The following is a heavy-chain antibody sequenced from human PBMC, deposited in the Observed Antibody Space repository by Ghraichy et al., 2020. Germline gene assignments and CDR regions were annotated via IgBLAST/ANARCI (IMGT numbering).Heavy chain of an antibody. CDR3: VKSGGLGGGYSVPHYFDY. Sequence: GESLNISCSASGFIFSNYAMHWVRQAPGKGLEYVSAISSNGDSTYYADSVKGRFTISRDNSKNTLYLQMSSLRADDTAVYYCVKSGGLGGGYSVPHYFDYWGQGTLVTVSS. V-gene: IGHV3-64D*06. CDR1: GFIFSNYA. J-gene: IGHJ4*02. CDR2: ISSNGDST. D-gene: IGHD4-23*01.